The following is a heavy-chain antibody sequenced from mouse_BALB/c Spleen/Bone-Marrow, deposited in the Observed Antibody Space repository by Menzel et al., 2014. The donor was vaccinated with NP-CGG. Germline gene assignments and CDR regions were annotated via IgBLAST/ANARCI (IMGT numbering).Heavy chain of an antibody. J-gene: IGHJ3*01. D-gene: IGHD2-3*01. Sequence: VQLQQSGAELVKPGTSVKLSCTASGFNIKDTHLHWVQQRPEQGLEWIGRFDPTNGNPKYDPKFQGKATITVDTSSNTAYLQLSSLTSEDTAVYYCASYDGSRFAYWGQAALVTVSA. CDR1: GFNIKDTH. V-gene: IGHV14-3*02. CDR2: FDPTNGNP. CDR3: ASYDGSRFAY.